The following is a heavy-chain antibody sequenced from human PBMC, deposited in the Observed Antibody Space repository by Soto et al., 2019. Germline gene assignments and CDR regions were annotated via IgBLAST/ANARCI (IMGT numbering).Heavy chain of an antibody. Sequence: QVQLVQSGAEVKKPGASVKVSCKASGYNFTGYYMHWVRQAPGQGLERMGWINPNRGGTNYAQKVQGWVTMTRDTSISTAFMERIRLRSDDTAVYYCARGDWTKGVCQNWFDPWGQGTLVTVSS. CDR2: INPNRGGT. V-gene: IGHV1-2*04. J-gene: IGHJ5*02. CDR3: ARGDWTKGVCQNWFDP. D-gene: IGHD2-8*01. CDR1: GYNFTGYY.